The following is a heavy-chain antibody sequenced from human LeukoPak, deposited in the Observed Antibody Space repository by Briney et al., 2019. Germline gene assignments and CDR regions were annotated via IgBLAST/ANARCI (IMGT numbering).Heavy chain of an antibody. V-gene: IGHV3-15*01. CDR1: GFTFSNAW. CDR3: AKAPDGYNTLGYFDY. D-gene: IGHD5-24*01. CDR2: IKSKTDGGTT. Sequence: GGSLRLSCAASGFTFSNAWMSWVRQAPGKGLEWVGRIKSKTDGGTTDYAAPVKGRFTISRDDSKNTLYLQMNSLKTEDTAVYYCAKAPDGYNTLGYFDYWGQGTLVTVSS. J-gene: IGHJ4*02.